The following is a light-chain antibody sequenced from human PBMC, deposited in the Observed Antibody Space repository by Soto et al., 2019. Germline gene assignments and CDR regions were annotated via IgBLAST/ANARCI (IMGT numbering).Light chain of an antibody. V-gene: IGKV2-30*02. CDR3: MQGTHWHGT. CDR2: KVS. J-gene: IGKJ2*01. CDR1: QSLVHSNGNTY. Sequence: DVVMTQSPLSLPVTLGQPASISCRSSQSLVHSNGNTYLNWFQQRPGQSPRRLIYKVSNRDSGVPDRFSGSGSGTDFTLKISRVEAEDVGVYYCMQGTHWHGTLGQGTKLEI.